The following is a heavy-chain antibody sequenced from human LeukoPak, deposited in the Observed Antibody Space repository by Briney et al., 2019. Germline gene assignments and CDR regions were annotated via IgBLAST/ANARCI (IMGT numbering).Heavy chain of an antibody. CDR2: IPYIGNKI. CDR1: GFTFSSFG. Sequence: GGSLRLSCAASGFTFSSFGMHWVRQAPGKGLEWVAFIPYIGNKIHYADSVKGRFTVSRDNSKNTLYLQMNSLRAEDTAVYYSARDSRRQIDGYNYPDYWGQGTLVTVSS. V-gene: IGHV3-30*02. J-gene: IGHJ4*02. D-gene: IGHD5-24*01. CDR3: ARDSRRQIDGYNYPDY.